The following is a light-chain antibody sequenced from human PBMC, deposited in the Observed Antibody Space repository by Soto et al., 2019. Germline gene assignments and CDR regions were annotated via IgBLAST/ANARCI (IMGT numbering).Light chain of an antibody. J-gene: IGLJ3*02. Sequence: QSVLTQPPSVSGAPGQRVTISCTGSSSNIGAGYDVHWYQQLPGAAPKLLIYGNNNRPSGVPDRFSGSKSGTSASLAITGLKAEDEADYYCQSYDSSLTSWVFGGGTKLTVL. CDR3: QSYDSSLTSWV. CDR2: GNN. V-gene: IGLV1-40*01. CDR1: SSNIGAGYD.